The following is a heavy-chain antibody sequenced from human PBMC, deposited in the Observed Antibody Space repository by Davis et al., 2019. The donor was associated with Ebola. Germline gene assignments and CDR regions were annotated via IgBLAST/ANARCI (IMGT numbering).Heavy chain of an antibody. D-gene: IGHD3-16*02. J-gene: IGHJ5*02. CDR1: GGSMSSYY. V-gene: IGHV4-39*01. CDR3: ARQNYDYIWGSYRPNWFDP. Sequence: MPSETLSLTCTVSGGSMSSYYWGWIRQPPGKGLEWIGSIYYSGSTYYNPSLKSRVTISVDTSKNQFSLKLSSVTAADTAVYYCARQNYDYIWGSYRPNWFDPWGQGTLVTVSS. CDR2: IYYSGST.